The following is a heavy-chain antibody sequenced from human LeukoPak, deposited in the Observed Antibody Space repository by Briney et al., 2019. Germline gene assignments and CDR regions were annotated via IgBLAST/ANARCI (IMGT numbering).Heavy chain of an antibody. J-gene: IGHJ4*02. CDR3: ARGIDY. Sequence: GGSLRLSCEASGFTVSRYYMIWVRQAPGKELEGVSVIYTGGGRYYAVSVRGRFTISRDTSKNMVFLQMNSLRVEDTAVYYCARGIDYWGRGTLVTVSS. V-gene: IGHV3-53*01. CDR1: GFTVSRYY. CDR2: IYTGGGR.